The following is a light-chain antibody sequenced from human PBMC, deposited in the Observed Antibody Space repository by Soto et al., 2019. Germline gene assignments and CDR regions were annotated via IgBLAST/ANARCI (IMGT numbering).Light chain of an antibody. J-gene: IGKJ2*01. CDR3: QQHYSWRYT. CDR2: GAS. Sequence: ETVMTQSPATLSVSPGERVTLSCRASQSVSSSLAWYQQKPGQAPRLLIYGASTRASGIPARFSGSGSGTDFTLTISTLQSEDFAVYYCQQHYSWRYTFGQGTKLEIK. CDR1: QSVSSS. V-gene: IGKV3-15*01.